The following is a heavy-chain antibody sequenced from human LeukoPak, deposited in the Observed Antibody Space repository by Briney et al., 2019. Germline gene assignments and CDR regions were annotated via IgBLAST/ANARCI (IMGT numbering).Heavy chain of an antibody. J-gene: IGHJ4*02. CDR1: GFTFSSYA. Sequence: GGSLRLSCAASGFTFSSYAMHWVRQAPGKGLEWVAVISYDGSNKYYADSVKGRFTISRDNSKNTLYLQMNSLRAEDTAVYYCARDERDGYNFDYFDYWAREPWSPSPQ. D-gene: IGHD5-24*01. CDR2: ISYDGSNK. CDR3: ARDERDGYNFDYFDY. V-gene: IGHV3-30-3*01.